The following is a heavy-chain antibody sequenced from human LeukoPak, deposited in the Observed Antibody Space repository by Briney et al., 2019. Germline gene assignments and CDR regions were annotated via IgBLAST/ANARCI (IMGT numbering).Heavy chain of an antibody. J-gene: IGHJ3*02. CDR3: ARAGEYCSSTSCYAVLGAFDI. CDR2: IYYSGST. Sequence: SETLSLTCTVSGVSVSNGSYYWNWIRQPPGKGLEWIGYIYYSGSTNYNPSLKSRVTISVDTSKNQFSLKLSSVTAADTAVYYCARAGEYCSSTSCYAVLGAFDIWGQGTMVTVSS. D-gene: IGHD2-2*01. CDR1: GVSVSNGSYY. V-gene: IGHV4-61*01.